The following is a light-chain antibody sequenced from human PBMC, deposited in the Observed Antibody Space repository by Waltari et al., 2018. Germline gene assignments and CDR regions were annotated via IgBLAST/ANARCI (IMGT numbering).Light chain of an antibody. CDR2: EVS. CDR1: SSDVGSYDY. Sequence: QSALTQPPSASGSPGQSVPISCTGTSSDVGSYDYVSWYQQHPGKAPKLMIYEVSTRPSGVPDRFSGSKSGNTASLTVSGLQAEDEADYYCCSYTTSNNYVFGTGTKVTVL. V-gene: IGLV2-8*01. J-gene: IGLJ1*01. CDR3: CSYTTSNNYV.